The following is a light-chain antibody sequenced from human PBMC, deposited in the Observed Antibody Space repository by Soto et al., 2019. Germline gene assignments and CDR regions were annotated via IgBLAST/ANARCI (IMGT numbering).Light chain of an antibody. CDR3: QQYVSSPWT. J-gene: IGKJ1*01. V-gene: IGKV3-20*01. CDR2: GAS. Sequence: EIVLTQSPGTLSLSPGKGVTLSCRASQSIINNFLAWYQQKPGQAPRLLIYGASSRATGIPDRFGGSGSGTDFTLTISRLEPEDFAVYFCQQYVSSPWTFGQGTKVEIK. CDR1: QSIINNF.